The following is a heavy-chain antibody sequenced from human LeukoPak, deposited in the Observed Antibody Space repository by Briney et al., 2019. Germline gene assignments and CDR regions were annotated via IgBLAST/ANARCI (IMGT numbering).Heavy chain of an antibody. J-gene: IGHJ4*02. Sequence: GGSLRLSCAASGFTVSSNYMSWVRQAPGKGLEWVSVIYSGGSTYYADSVKGRFTISRDNSKNTLYLQMNSLRAEDTAVYYCARVSLPYYFDYWGQGTLVTVSS. D-gene: IGHD1-26*01. CDR3: ARVSLPYYFDY. V-gene: IGHV3-53*01. CDR2: IYSGGST. CDR1: GFTVSSNY.